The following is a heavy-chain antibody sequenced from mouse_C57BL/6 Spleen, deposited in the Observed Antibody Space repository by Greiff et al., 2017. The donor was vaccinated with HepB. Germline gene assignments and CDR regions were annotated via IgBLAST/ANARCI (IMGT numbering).Heavy chain of an antibody. CDR2: ISSGGDYI. CDR1: GFTFSSYA. J-gene: IGHJ2*01. CDR3: TRGGNDGYYSYFDY. Sequence: DVHLVESGEGLVKPGGSLKLSCAASGFTFSSYAMSWVRQTPEKRLEWVAYISSGGDYIYYADTVKGRFTISRDNARNTLYLQMSSLKSEDTAMYYCTRGGNDGYYSYFDYWGQGTTLTVSS. V-gene: IGHV5-9-1*02. D-gene: IGHD2-3*01.